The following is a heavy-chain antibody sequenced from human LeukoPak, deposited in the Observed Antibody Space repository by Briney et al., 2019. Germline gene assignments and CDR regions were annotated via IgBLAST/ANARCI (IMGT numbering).Heavy chain of an antibody. V-gene: IGHV6-1*01. CDR2: TYYRSKWYN. CDR3: ARAMLTDGIAVAGTFDY. J-gene: IGHJ4*02. D-gene: IGHD6-19*01. Sequence: SQTLSLTCAISGDSVSSNSAAWNWIRQSPSRGLEWLGRTYYRSKWYNDYAVSVKSRITINPDTSKNQFSLQLNSVTPEDTAVYYCARAMLTDGIAVAGTFDYWGQGTLITVSS. CDR1: GDSVSSNSAA.